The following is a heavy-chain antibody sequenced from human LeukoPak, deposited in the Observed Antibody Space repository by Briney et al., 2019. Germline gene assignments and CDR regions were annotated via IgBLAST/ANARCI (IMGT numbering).Heavy chain of an antibody. J-gene: IGHJ4*02. V-gene: IGHV3-21*01. Sequence: GGSLRLSCAASGFTFSSYSMNWVRQAPGKGPEWVSSISSSSSYIYYADSVKGRFTISRDNAKNSLYLQMNSLRAEDTAVYYCAMILTGYSNYFDYWGQGTLVTVSS. CDR1: GFTFSSYS. D-gene: IGHD3-9*01. CDR2: ISSSSSYI. CDR3: AMILTGYSNYFDY.